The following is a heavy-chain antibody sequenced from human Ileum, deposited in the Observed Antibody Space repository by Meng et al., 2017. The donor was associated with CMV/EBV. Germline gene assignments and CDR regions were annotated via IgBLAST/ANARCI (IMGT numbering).Heavy chain of an antibody. Sequence: SCAASGFTFSSYFMTWVRQAPGKGLEWVSSISSSCSYIYYEDSLKGRFTISRDNAKNSLYLQMNSLRADDTAVYYCARYGWTYYFDYWGQGTLVTVS. V-gene: IGHV3-21*01. J-gene: IGHJ4*02. D-gene: IGHD2-15*01. CDR1: GFTFSSYF. CDR2: ISSSCSYI. CDR3: ARYGWTYYFDY.